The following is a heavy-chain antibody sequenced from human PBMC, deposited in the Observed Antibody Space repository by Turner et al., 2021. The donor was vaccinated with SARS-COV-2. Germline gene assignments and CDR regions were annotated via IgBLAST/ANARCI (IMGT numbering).Heavy chain of an antibody. J-gene: IGHJ6*02. Sequence: QVQLVQSGAEVKKPGASVKVTCKVSGYTLIELSMHWVRHAPGKGLEWMGGFDPEDGETIYAQKFQGRVTMTEDTSTDTAYMELSSLRSEDTAVYYFATAPANYYDSSGSKGFYYYYYGMDVWGQGTTVTVSS. V-gene: IGHV1-24*01. CDR2: FDPEDGET. CDR3: ATAPANYYDSSGSKGFYYYYYGMDV. D-gene: IGHD3-22*01. CDR1: GYTLIELS.